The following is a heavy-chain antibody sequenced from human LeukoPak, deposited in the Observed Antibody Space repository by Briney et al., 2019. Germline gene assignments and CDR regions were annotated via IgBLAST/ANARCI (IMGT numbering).Heavy chain of an antibody. CDR3: ARDHIPAANQFDY. D-gene: IGHD2-2*01. CDR2: MSYDGSNK. CDR1: GFTFSSYA. V-gene: IGHV3-30*04. Sequence: GGSLRLSCAASGFTFSSYAMHWVRQAPGKGLEWVAIMSYDGSNKYYADSVKGRFTISRDNSKSTLYPQMNSLRPEDTAVYYCARDHIPAANQFDYWGQGTLVTVSS. J-gene: IGHJ4*02.